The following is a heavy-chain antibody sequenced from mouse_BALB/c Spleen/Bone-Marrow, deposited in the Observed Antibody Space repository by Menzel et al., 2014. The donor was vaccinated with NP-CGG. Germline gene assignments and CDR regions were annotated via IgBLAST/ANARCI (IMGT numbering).Heavy chain of an antibody. D-gene: IGHD3-3*01. CDR1: GYAFSSYW. Sequence: QVQLKESGAELVRPGSSVKISCKASGYAFSSYWMNWVKQRPGQGLEWIGQICPGDGDTNYNGKFKGKATLTADKSSSTAYVQLSSLTSEDSAVYFCARRGPGFDYWGQGTTLTVSS. CDR3: ARRGPGFDY. J-gene: IGHJ2*01. CDR2: ICPGDGDT. V-gene: IGHV1-80*01.